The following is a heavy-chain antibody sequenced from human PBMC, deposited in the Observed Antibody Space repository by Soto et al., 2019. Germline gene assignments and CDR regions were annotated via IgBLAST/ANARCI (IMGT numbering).Heavy chain of an antibody. CDR3: AKGAIAARVFNWFDP. CDR1: GFTFDDYT. Sequence: PGGSLRLSCAASGFTFDDYTMHWVRQAPGKGLEWVSLISWDGGSTYYADSVKGRFTISRDNSKNSLYLQMNSLRTEDTALYYCAKGAIAARVFNWFDPWGQGTLVTVSS. CDR2: ISWDGGST. J-gene: IGHJ5*02. D-gene: IGHD6-6*01. V-gene: IGHV3-43*01.